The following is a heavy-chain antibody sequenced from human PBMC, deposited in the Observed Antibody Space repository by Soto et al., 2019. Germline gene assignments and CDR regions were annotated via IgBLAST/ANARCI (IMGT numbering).Heavy chain of an antibody. D-gene: IGHD2-21*01. CDR2: ISENGGSRGGT. CDR1: GFTFNNSA. J-gene: IGHJ3*02. CDR3: ASAKAVVIAPLGI. Sequence: GSLRLSCAASGFTFNNSAMTWVRQAPGQGLEWVASISENGGSRGGTYYADSVKGRFTISRDNSKNTLYLQVDSLTGADTAVYYCASAKAVVIAPLGIRGQGALVTVSS. V-gene: IGHV3-23*01.